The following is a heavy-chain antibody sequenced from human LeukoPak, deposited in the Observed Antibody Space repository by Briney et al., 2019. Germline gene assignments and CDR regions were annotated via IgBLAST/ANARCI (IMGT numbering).Heavy chain of an antibody. CDR1: GDSVSSNSAA. CDR2: TYYRSKWYN. V-gene: IGHV6-1*01. Sequence: SQTLSLTCAISGDSVSSNSAAWNWIRQSPSRGLEWLGRTYYRSKWYNDYAVSVKSRITINPDTSKNQFSLQLNSVTPEDTAVYYCAREGPNSSSWQRYYYYYYMDVWGKGTTVTVSS. CDR3: AREGPNSSSWQRYYYYYYMDV. D-gene: IGHD6-13*01. J-gene: IGHJ6*03.